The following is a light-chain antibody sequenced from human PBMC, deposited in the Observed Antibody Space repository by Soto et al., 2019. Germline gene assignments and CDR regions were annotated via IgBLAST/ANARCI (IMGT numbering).Light chain of an antibody. CDR1: SVHSSYA. V-gene: IGLV4-69*01. CDR3: QTWGTGIHGV. J-gene: IGLJ3*02. CDR2: LNSDGSH. Sequence: QPVLTQSPSASASLGASVKLTCTLSSVHSSYAIAWHQQQPEKGPRYLMKLNSDGSHSKGDGIPDRFSGSSSGAERYLTISSLQSEDEADYYCQTWGTGIHGVFGGGTKLTVL.